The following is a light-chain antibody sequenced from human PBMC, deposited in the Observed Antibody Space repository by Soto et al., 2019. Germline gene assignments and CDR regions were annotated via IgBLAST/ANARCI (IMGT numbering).Light chain of an antibody. J-gene: IGKJ1*01. V-gene: IGKV1-5*01. CDR3: QQYETFSGT. CDR2: EAS. CDR1: QSVSGW. Sequence: DIQMTMSPSTLSASVGDTVTVTCRASQSVSGWLAWYQQKPGEAPKLLLYEASALPRGVPSRFSGSGSGTKFTLTIASLQPDDFATYYCQQYETFSGTLGPGTKEDI.